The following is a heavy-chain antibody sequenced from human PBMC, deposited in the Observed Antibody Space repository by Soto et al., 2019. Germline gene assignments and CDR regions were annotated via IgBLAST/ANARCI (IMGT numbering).Heavy chain of an antibody. CDR3: TTPGYYDILTGERPYYFDY. CDR1: GFTFSNAW. V-gene: IGHV3-15*01. CDR2: VKSKTHGGTT. J-gene: IGHJ4*02. D-gene: IGHD3-9*01. Sequence: GGSLRLSCAASGFTFSNAWMTWVRQAPGKGLEWVGRVKSKTHGGTTNYTAPVRGRLTISRDDSKNTVYLQMNSLKTEDTAVYYCTTPGYYDILTGERPYYFDYWGQGTLVTVSS.